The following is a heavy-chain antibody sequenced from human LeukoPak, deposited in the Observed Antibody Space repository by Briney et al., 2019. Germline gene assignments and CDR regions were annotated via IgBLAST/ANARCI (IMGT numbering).Heavy chain of an antibody. Sequence: GASVKVSCKASGYTFTDYYMHWVRQAPGQGLEWMGWINPNSGGTNYAQKFQGRVTMTRDTSISTAYMELSRLRSDDTAVYYCAREAPLGYCSSTSCYPVGWFDPWGQGTLVTVSS. D-gene: IGHD2-2*01. J-gene: IGHJ5*02. V-gene: IGHV1-2*02. CDR2: INPNSGGT. CDR1: GYTFTDYY. CDR3: AREAPLGYCSSTSCYPVGWFDP.